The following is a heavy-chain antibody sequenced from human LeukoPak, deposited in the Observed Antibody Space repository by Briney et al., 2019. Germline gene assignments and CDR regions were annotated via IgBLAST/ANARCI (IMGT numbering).Heavy chain of an antibody. CDR1: GYTFTGYY. D-gene: IGHD3-22*01. Sequence: ASVKVSCKASGYTFTGYYMHWVRQAPGQGLEWMGWINPNSGGTNYAQKFQGRVTMTRDTSISTAYMELGRLRSDDTAVYYCARDTVSYYYDSSGGFDLWGRGTLVTVSS. J-gene: IGHJ2*01. V-gene: IGHV1-2*02. CDR3: ARDTVSYYYDSSGGFDL. CDR2: INPNSGGT.